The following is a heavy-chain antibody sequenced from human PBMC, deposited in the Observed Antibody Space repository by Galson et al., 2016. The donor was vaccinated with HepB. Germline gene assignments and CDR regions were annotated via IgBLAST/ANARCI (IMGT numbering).Heavy chain of an antibody. CDR1: GFILSLYG. CDR3: ARYDSGSYRFIDI. J-gene: IGHJ4*02. CDR2: IWHDGSQA. D-gene: IGHD1-26*01. Sequence: SLRLSCAASGFILSLYGMHWVRQAPGKGLEWLAVIWHDGSQASYADSVKGRFTISRDNSKNTVYLKMNSLSGEDTAAYYCARYDSGSYRFIDIWGQGTLVRVSS. V-gene: IGHV3-33*01.